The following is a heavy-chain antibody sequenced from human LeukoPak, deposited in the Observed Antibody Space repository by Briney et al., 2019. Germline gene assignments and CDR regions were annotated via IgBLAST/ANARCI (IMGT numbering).Heavy chain of an antibody. Sequence: SETLSLTCTVSGGFISSYYWSWIRQPPGKGLEWIGYIYYSGSTNYNPSLKSRVTISVDTSKNQFSLKLSSVTAADTAVYYCARHGIAVANLDIWGQGTMATVSS. V-gene: IGHV4-59*08. D-gene: IGHD6-19*01. CDR2: IYYSGST. CDR1: GGFISSYY. J-gene: IGHJ3*02. CDR3: ARHGIAVANLDI.